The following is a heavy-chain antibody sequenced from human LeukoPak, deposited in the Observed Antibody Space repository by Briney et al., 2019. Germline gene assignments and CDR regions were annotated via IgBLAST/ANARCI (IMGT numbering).Heavy chain of an antibody. Sequence: SETLSLTCTISGDSISSYYWSWIRQPPGKGLEWIGYIYYSGSTNYNPSLKSRVTISVDTSKNQFSLKLSSVTAADTAVYYCARLSRTVGRDAFDIWGQGTMVTVSS. D-gene: IGHD4-23*01. CDR1: GDSISSYY. CDR3: ARLSRTVGRDAFDI. V-gene: IGHV4-59*01. CDR2: IYYSGST. J-gene: IGHJ3*02.